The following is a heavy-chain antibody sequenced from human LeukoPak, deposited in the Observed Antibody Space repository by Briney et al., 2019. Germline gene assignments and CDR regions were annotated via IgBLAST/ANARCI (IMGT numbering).Heavy chain of an antibody. CDR2: ISGSGGST. CDR1: RFTFSSYA. J-gene: IGHJ4*02. Sequence: PGGSLRLSCAASRFTFSSYAMSWVRQAPGKGLEWVSAISGSGGSTYYADSVKGRFTISRDNSKNTLYLQMNSLRAEDTAVYYCAKGGPIFGVVTDNFDYWGQGTLVTVSS. D-gene: IGHD3-3*01. CDR3: AKGGPIFGVVTDNFDY. V-gene: IGHV3-23*01.